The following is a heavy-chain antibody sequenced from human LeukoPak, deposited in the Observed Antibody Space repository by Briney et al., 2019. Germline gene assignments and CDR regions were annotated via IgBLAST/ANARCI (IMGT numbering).Heavy chain of an antibody. CDR3: ARDRDSGYCSSISCYYYGMDV. CDR1: GFTFSSYA. Sequence: GRSLRLSCAASGFTFSSYAMHWVRQAPGKGLEWVAVMAYDGSNNYYADSVKGRFTISRDNSKNTLYLQMSSLRAEDTAVYYCARDRDSGYCSSISCYYYGMDVWGQGTTVTASS. J-gene: IGHJ6*02. CDR2: MAYDGSNN. D-gene: IGHD2-2*01. V-gene: IGHV3-30*04.